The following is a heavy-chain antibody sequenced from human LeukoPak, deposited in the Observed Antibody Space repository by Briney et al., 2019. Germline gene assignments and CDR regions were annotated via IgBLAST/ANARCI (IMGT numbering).Heavy chain of an antibody. CDR3: AKGVALNTAMEV. CDR2: ISESPAKT. V-gene: IGHV3-74*01. CDR1: AFTFSSYW. J-gene: IGHJ6*02. Sequence: SGGSLRLSCAASAFTFSSYWMHWVRQAPGKGLVWVSWISESPAKTDYADSVKGRFTISRDISKDTLFLEMTSLSADDTAVYYCAKGVALNTAMEVWGQGTTVTVSS. D-gene: IGHD1/OR15-1a*01.